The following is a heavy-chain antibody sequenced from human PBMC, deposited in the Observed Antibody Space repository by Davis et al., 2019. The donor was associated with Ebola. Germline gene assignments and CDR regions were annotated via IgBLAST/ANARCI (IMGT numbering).Heavy chain of an antibody. CDR2: INHSGST. V-gene: IGHV4-34*01. CDR3: ARAPYDSGRYYYLDY. Sequence: SETLSLTCAVYGGSFSGYYWSWIRQPPGKGLEWIGEINHSGSTNYNPSLKSRVTISVDTSKNQFSLKLSSVTAADTAVYYCARAPYDSGRYYYLDYWGQGTLVTVSS. CDR1: GGSFSGYY. D-gene: IGHD3-10*01. J-gene: IGHJ4*02.